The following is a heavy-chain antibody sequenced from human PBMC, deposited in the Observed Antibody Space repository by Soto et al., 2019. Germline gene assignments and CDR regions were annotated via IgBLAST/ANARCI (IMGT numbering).Heavy chain of an antibody. CDR2: VIPIFGTA. Sequence: SVKVSCKASGGTFSSYAISWVRQAPGQGLEWMGGVIPIFGTANYAQKFQGRVTITADKSTSTAYMELSSLRSEDTAVYYCARELTGTPYYYYGMDVWGQGTTVTVSS. J-gene: IGHJ6*02. CDR3: ARELTGTPYYYYGMDV. V-gene: IGHV1-69*06. D-gene: IGHD1-7*01. CDR1: GGTFSSYA.